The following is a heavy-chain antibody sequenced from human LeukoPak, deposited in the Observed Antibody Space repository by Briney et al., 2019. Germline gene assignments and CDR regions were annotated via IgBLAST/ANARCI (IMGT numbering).Heavy chain of an antibody. CDR3: ARDKAQWLVRYMDV. V-gene: IGHV3-48*03. CDR1: GFTFSSYE. J-gene: IGHJ6*03. D-gene: IGHD6-19*01. Sequence: GGPLRLSCAASGFTFSSYEMNWVRQAPGKGLEWVSYISSSGSTIYYADSVKGRFTISRDNAKNSLYLQMNSLRAEDTAVYYCARDKAQWLVRYMDVWGKGTTVTVSS. CDR2: ISSSGSTI.